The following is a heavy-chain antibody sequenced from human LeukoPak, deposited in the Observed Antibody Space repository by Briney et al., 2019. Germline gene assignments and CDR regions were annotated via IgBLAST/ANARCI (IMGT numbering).Heavy chain of an antibody. D-gene: IGHD3-22*01. CDR1: GYTFTDYY. J-gene: IGHJ4*02. Sequence: ASVKVSCEASGYTFTDYYMHWVRQAPGQGLEWMGRINPDSGGTNYAQNFQGRVTMTRDTSISTAYMELNRLTSDDTAMYYCARTNYYDSNGHFDYWGQGTRVTVSS. V-gene: IGHV1-2*06. CDR3: ARTNYYDSNGHFDY. CDR2: INPDSGGT.